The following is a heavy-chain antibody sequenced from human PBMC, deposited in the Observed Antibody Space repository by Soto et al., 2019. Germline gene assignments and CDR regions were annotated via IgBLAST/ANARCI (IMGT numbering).Heavy chain of an antibody. CDR2: ISYNGNDK. CDR1: GFRFSTYA. Sequence: QVQLLESGGGVVQPGRSLRLFCAASGFRFSTYAMHWVRQAPGKGLEWVAFISYNGNDKYYADSVKGRFTIARDNSDNTLNLQMNSLRPEDTAVYYCARGRRGLTTRPPNYFAPWGQGTLVTVSS. J-gene: IGHJ5*02. V-gene: IGHV3-30-3*01. D-gene: IGHD6-6*01. CDR3: ARGRRGLTTRPPNYFAP.